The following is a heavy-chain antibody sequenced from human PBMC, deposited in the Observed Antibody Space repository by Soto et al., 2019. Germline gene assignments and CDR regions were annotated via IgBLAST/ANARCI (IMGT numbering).Heavy chain of an antibody. CDR2: INPSGGST. J-gene: IGHJ6*02. V-gene: IGHV1-46*01. D-gene: IGHD6-19*01. CDR1: GYTFTSYY. Sequence: GASVKVSCKASGYTFTSYYMHWVRQAPGQGLEWMGIINPSGGSTSYAQKFQGRVTMTRDTSTSTVYMELSSLRSEDTAVYYCARDAPHAGEAVVSHGSRVEYYYYGMDVWGQGTTVTVSS. CDR3: ARDAPHAGEAVVSHGSRVEYYYYGMDV.